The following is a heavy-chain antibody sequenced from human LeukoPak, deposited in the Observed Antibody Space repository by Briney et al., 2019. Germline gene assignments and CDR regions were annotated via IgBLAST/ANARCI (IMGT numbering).Heavy chain of an antibody. CDR3: ARDLKNHMTTVTLNWFDP. D-gene: IGHD4-11*01. J-gene: IGHJ5*02. CDR2: ISAYNGNT. Sequence: GASVKVSCKASGYTFTSYGISWVRQAPGQGLEWMGWISAYNGNTNYAQKLQGRVTMTTDTSTSTAYMELRSLRSDDTAVYYCARDLKNHMTTVTLNWFDPWGQGTLVTVSS. CDR1: GYTFTSYG. V-gene: IGHV1-18*01.